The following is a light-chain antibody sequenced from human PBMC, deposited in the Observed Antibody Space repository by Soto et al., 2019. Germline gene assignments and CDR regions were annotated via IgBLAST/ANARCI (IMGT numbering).Light chain of an antibody. V-gene: IGLV2-14*03. J-gene: IGLJ2*01. CDR2: NVS. CDR1: DSDVGGYNY. Sequence: QSALTQPASVSGSPGQSITISCTGIDSDVGGYNYVSWYQHHPGNAPKVMIYNVSYRPSGVSNRFSGSKSGNTASLTISGLQAKDEADYYCSSYTTNGVGVFGGGTKVTVL. CDR3: SSYTTNGVGV.